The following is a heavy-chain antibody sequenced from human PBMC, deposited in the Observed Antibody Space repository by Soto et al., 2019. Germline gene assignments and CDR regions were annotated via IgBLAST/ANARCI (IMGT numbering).Heavy chain of an antibody. CDR1: GGSISSSSYY. Sequence: PSETLSLTCTVSGGSISSSSYYWGWIRQPPGKGLEWIGSIYYSGSTYYNPSLKSRVTISVDTSKNQFSLKLSSVTAADTAVYYCARHNQEQWLVHGNNWFDPWGQGTLVTVSS. J-gene: IGHJ5*02. CDR2: IYYSGST. V-gene: IGHV4-39*01. CDR3: ARHNQEQWLVHGNNWFDP. D-gene: IGHD6-19*01.